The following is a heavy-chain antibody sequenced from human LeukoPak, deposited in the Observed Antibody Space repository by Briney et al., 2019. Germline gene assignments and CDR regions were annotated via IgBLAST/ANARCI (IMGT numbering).Heavy chain of an antibody. CDR2: IKQDGSEK. CDR3: ASAVKIVPAARGGFDI. Sequence: PGGSLRLSCAASGFTFSSYWMSWVRQAPGKGLEWVANIKQDGSEKYYVDSVKGRFTISRDNAKNSLYLQMNSLRAEDTAVYYCASAVKIVPAARGGFDIWGQGTMVTVSS. CDR1: GFTFSSYW. D-gene: IGHD2-2*01. V-gene: IGHV3-7*01. J-gene: IGHJ3*02.